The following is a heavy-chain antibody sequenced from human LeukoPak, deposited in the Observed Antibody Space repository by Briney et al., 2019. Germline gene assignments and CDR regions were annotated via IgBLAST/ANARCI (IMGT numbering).Heavy chain of an antibody. V-gene: IGHV4-59*08. CDR2: IYYSGST. D-gene: IGHD3-10*01. CDR1: GDSISNYY. Sequence: PSETLSLTCIVSGDSISNYYWSWIRQPPGKGLEWIGFIYYSGSTSYNPSLKSRVTISVETSKNQFSLKLSSVTAADTAVYYCARGEWPPDYWGQGTLVTVSS. J-gene: IGHJ4*02. CDR3: ARGEWPPDY.